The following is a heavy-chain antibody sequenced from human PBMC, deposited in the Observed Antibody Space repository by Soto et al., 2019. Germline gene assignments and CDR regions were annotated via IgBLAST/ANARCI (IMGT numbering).Heavy chain of an antibody. CDR1: GYIFTNHY. CDR3: ARADYYDSSGFYYDC. Sequence: QVQLVQSGAEVKKPGASVKVSCKASGYIFTNHYIHWVRQAPGQGLEWMGIINPSGGSTNYLQKFQGRITMTRDTSTSTVYMELSSLRSEDTAVYFCARADYYDSSGFYYDCGGQGTLVTVSS. D-gene: IGHD3-22*01. J-gene: IGHJ4*02. CDR2: INPSGGST. V-gene: IGHV1-46*01.